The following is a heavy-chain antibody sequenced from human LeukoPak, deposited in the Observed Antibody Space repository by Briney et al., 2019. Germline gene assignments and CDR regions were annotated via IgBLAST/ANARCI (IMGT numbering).Heavy chain of an antibody. J-gene: IGHJ4*02. Sequence: QSGGSLRLSCTDSGFTFSSYAMHWVRQSPGKGLEWVAVTSNHGNDGFCADSVKGRFTISRDNSKKTLYLQMDSLRPDDTGVYYCTRDRGAMNDFDYWGQGTLVSVSS. V-gene: IGHV3-30-3*01. CDR3: TRDRGAMNDFDY. D-gene: IGHD2-2*01. CDR1: GFTFSSYA. CDR2: TSNHGNDG.